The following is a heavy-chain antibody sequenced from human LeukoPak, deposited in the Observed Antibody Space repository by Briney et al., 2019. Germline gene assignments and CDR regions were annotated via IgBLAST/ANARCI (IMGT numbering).Heavy chain of an antibody. V-gene: IGHV1-18*01. CDR2: ISAYNGNT. CDR1: GYTFTSYG. D-gene: IGHD5-12*01. CDR3: ARGFRRGYSGYAIGY. Sequence: ASVKVSCKASGYTFTSYGISWVRQAPGQGLEWMGWISAYNGNTNYAQKLQGRVTMTTDTSTSTAYMELSSLRSEDTAVYYCARGFRRGYSGYAIGYWGQGTLVTVSS. J-gene: IGHJ4*02.